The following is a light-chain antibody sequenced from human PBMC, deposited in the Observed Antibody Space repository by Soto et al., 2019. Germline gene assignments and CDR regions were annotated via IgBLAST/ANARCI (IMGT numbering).Light chain of an antibody. CDR2: KAS. J-gene: IGKJ3*01. CDR3: QQYNSYRRFT. V-gene: IGKV1-5*03. CDR1: QTISSW. Sequence: DIQMTQSPSTLSGSVGDRVTITCRASQTISSWLAWYQQKPGKAPKLLIYKASTLKSGVPSRFSGSGSGTEFTLTISSLQPDDFATYYCQQYNSYRRFTFGPGTKVDIK.